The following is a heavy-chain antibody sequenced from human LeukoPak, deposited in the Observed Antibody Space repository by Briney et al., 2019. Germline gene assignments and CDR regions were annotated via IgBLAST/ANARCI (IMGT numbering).Heavy chain of an antibody. V-gene: IGHV3-30*19. D-gene: IGHD4-17*01. J-gene: IGHJ4*02. CDR3: ARGGRTVLDY. CDR1: GFTFSTVG. CDR2: MEYDGNNK. Sequence: GGSLRLSCEAFGFTFSTVGLHWVRQAPGKGLEWVTFMEYDGNNKYYADSVRGRFAVSRDNSKNTLYLQMNSLRTEDTAVYFCARGGRTVLDYWGQGTLVTVSS.